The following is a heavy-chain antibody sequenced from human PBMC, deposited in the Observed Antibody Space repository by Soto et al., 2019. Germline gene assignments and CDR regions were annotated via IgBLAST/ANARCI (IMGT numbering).Heavy chain of an antibody. Sequence: SSETLSLTCTVSGGSISGYYWGWIRQPPGKGLEWIGYVHYSGSTKYTPSLKSRVTISVDTSKNQFSLKLSSVTAADTAVYYCARRASHDILTFDYWGQGALVTVSS. J-gene: IGHJ4*02. D-gene: IGHD3-9*01. V-gene: IGHV4-59*08. CDR3: ARRASHDILTFDY. CDR1: GGSISGYY. CDR2: VHYSGST.